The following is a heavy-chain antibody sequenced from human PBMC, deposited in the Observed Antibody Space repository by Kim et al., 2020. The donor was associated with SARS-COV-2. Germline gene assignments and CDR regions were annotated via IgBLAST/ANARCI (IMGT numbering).Heavy chain of an antibody. CDR3: ARVRGRNYYDSSGFKSLDY. J-gene: IGHJ4*02. CDR2: INHSGST. D-gene: IGHD3-22*01. CDR1: GGSFSGYY. V-gene: IGHV4-34*01. Sequence: SETLSLTCAVYGGSFSGYYWSWIRQPPGKGLGWIGEINHSGSTNYNPSLKSRVTISVDTSKNQFSLKLSSVTAADTAVYYCARVRGRNYYDSSGFKSLDYWGQGTLVTVSS.